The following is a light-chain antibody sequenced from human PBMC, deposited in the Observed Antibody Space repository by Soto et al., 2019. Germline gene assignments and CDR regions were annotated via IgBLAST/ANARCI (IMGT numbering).Light chain of an antibody. CDR3: QQSYSVPWT. CDR1: QTISSY. J-gene: IGKJ1*01. V-gene: IGKV1-39*01. Sequence: DIQMTQSPSSLSASVGDRVTITCRASQTISSYLNWYQHKTGKAPKVLIYGTSSLQSGVPSRFSGSGSGTDFTLTISSLQPEDFATYYCQQSYSVPWTF. CDR2: GTS.